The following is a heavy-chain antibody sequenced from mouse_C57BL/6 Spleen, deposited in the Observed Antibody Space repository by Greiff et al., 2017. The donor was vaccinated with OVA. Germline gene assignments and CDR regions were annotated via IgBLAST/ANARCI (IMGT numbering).Heavy chain of an antibody. V-gene: IGHV1-54*01. CDR2: INPGSGGT. D-gene: IGHD4-1*01. CDR1: GYAFTNYL. Sequence: QVQLKQSGAELVRPGTSVKVSCKASGYAFTNYLIEWVKQRPGQGLEWIGVINPGSGGTNYNEKFKGKATLTADKSSSTAYMQLSSRTSEDSAVYFCARGELGRRAMDYWGQGTSVTVSS. J-gene: IGHJ4*01. CDR3: ARGELGRRAMDY.